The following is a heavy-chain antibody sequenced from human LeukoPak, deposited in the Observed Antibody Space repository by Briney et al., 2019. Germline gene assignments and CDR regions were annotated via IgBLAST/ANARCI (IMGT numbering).Heavy chain of an antibody. D-gene: IGHD4-17*01. CDR2: IRYDGSNK. V-gene: IGHV3-30*02. CDR3: AKDTYGDYALDY. J-gene: IGHJ4*02. CDR1: GFTFSSYG. Sequence: TGGSLRLSCAASGFTFSSYGMHWVRQAPGKGLGWVAFIRYDGSNKYYADSVKGRFTISRDNSKNTLYLQMNSLRAEDTAVYYCAKDTYGDYALDYWGQGTLVTVSS.